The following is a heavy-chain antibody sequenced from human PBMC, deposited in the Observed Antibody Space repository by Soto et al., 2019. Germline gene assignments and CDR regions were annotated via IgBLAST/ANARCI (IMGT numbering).Heavy chain of an antibody. D-gene: IGHD4-17*01. CDR3: ARRYGASFDY. CDR1: GGSFSDYY. V-gene: IGHV4-34*01. J-gene: IGHJ4*02. Sequence: PSETLSLTCAVYGGSFSDYYWSWIRQPPGKGLEWIGEINHSGSTNYNPSLKSRVTMSVDTSKNQFSLKLSSVTAADTAVYYCARRYGASFDYWGQGTLVTVSS. CDR2: INHSGST.